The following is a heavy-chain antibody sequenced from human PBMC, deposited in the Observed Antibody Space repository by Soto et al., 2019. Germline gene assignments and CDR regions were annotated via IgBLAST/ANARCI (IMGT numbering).Heavy chain of an antibody. CDR2: ISYDGSNK. V-gene: IGHV3-30*18. D-gene: IGHD3-10*01. CDR1: GFTFSSYG. J-gene: IGHJ6*02. CDR3: AKPVDYSITMVRGVINFWGYYYYGMDV. Sequence: PGGSLRLSCAASGFTFSSYGMHWVRQAPGKGLEWVAVISYDGSNKYYADSVKGRFTISRDNSKNTLYLQMNSLRAEDTAVYYCAKPVDYSITMVRGVINFWGYYYYGMDVWGQGTTVTVSS.